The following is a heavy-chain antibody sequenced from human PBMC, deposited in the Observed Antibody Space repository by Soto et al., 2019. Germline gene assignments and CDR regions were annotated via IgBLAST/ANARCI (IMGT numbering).Heavy chain of an antibody. CDR2: IYYSGNT. CDR1: GGSITTTTYY. V-gene: IGHV4-39*01. J-gene: IGHJ5*02. CDR3: SKVDFPWGNLRLRWFDP. D-gene: IGHD2-15*01. Sequence: QVQLQESGPGLVKPSETLSLTCTVSGGSITTTTYYWGWIRQPPGKGLEWIGSIYYSGNTYYNPSLKTRGTTSVEPFESQVPLKASPVTGADTGCYLWSKVDFPWGNLRLRWFDPWGQGILVTVSS.